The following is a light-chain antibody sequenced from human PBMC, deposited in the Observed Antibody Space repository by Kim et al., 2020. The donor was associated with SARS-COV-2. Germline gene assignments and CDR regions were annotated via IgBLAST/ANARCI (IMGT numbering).Light chain of an antibody. Sequence: ELTQPPSASGTPGQRVTISCSGSSSNIGSNYVYWYQQLPGTAPKLLIYRNNQRPSGVPDRFSGSKSGTSASLAISGLRSEDEADYYCAAWDDSLGVWVFGGGTQLTVL. CDR1: SSNIGSNY. V-gene: IGLV1-47*01. J-gene: IGLJ3*02. CDR2: RNN. CDR3: AAWDDSLGVWV.